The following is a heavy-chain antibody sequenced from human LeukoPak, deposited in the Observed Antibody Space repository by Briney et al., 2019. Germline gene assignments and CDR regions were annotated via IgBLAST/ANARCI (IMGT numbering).Heavy chain of an antibody. CDR3: ARSLIPGRWYFDL. CDR1: GFTFSSFP. V-gene: IGHV3-30*04. D-gene: IGHD3-16*01. Sequence: GGSLRLSCAVSGFTFSSFPVHWVRQAPGKGLEWVAAISTDGSYKYHGDSVKGRFTISRDNPMNTLYLQMNGLRPDDTAVYYCARSLIPGRWYFDLWGRGTLVTVSS. CDR2: ISTDGSYK. J-gene: IGHJ2*01.